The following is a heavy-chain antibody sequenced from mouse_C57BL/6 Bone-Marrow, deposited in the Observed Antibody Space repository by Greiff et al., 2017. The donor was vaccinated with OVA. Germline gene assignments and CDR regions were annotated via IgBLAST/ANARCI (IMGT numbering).Heavy chain of an antibody. CDR3: ARGYGYWYFDV. Sequence: EVQLQQSGPGMVKPSQSLSLTCTVPGYSITSGYDWHWIRHFPGNKLEWMGYISYSGSTNYNPSLKSRISITHDTSKNHFFLKLNSVTTEDTATYYCARGYGYWYFDVWGTGTTVTVSS. J-gene: IGHJ1*03. D-gene: IGHD2-10*02. V-gene: IGHV3-1*01. CDR2: ISYSGST. CDR1: GYSITSGYD.